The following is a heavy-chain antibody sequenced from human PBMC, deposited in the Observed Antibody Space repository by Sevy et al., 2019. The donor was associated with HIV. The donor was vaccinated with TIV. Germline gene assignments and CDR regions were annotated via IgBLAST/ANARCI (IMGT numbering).Heavy chain of an antibody. Sequence: ASVKVSCKTSGYTFTSYDINWVRQATGQGLEWMGWMNPDGGKRGYAQMFQGRVTMTTNTSISTAYMELRSLRSEDSAVYYCARADLDSSTFFYYYGMDVWGQGTTVTVSS. CDR3: ARADLDSSTFFYYYGMDV. CDR1: GYTFTSYD. J-gene: IGHJ6*02. V-gene: IGHV1-8*01. CDR2: MNPDGGKR. D-gene: IGHD6-13*01.